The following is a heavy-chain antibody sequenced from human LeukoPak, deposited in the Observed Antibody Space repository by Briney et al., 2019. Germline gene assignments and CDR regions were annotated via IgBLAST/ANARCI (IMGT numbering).Heavy chain of an antibody. V-gene: IGHV4-39*07. CDR3: PRCLGSSADGILKYYFDY. CDR1: GVSIIRSKYY. D-gene: IGHD6-13*01. J-gene: IGHJ4*02. CDR2: VFYTGTT. Sequence: PSETLSLTCTVSGVSIIRSKYYWGWFRQPPGKGLQWIASVFYTGTTRHNPSLKSRVTISVDTSKHQFSLSLSSVTAEDTAMYYCPRCLGSSADGILKYYFDYWGQGTLVTVSS.